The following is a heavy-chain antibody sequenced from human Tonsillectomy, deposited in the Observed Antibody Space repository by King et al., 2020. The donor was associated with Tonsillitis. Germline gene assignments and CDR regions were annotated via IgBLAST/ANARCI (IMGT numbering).Heavy chain of an antibody. J-gene: IGHJ6*02. CDR1: GDSVSSTGAA. V-gene: IGHV6-1*01. Sequence: VQLQQSGPGLVKPSQTLSLTCALSGDSVSSTGAAWNWIRQSPSRGLEWLGRTFYRSEWYNDFLVSVKSRITINPDTSKNQFSLQLNSVTPEDTAVYYCARGKASYYGMDVWGQGTTVTVSS. CDR2: TFYRSEWYN. CDR3: ARGKASYYGMDV.